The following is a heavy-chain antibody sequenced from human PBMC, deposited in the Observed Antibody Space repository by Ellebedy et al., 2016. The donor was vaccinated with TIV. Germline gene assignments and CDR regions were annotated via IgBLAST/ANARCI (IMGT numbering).Heavy chain of an antibody. CDR2: IYTSGDT. J-gene: IGHJ3*02. CDR1: GFTVSANF. D-gene: IGHD3-10*01. CDR3: ARMGVRGVIITHAFDI. Sequence: PGGSLRLSCAASGFTVSANFMNWVRQPPGKGLEWVSIIYTSGDTYHADSVKGRFNISRDISKNTLYLQMNSLRAEDTAMYYCARMGVRGVIITHAFDIWGQGTMVTVSS. V-gene: IGHV3-66*01.